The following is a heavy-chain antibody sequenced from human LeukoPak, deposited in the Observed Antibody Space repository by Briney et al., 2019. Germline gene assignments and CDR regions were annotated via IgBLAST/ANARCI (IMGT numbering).Heavy chain of an antibody. CDR2: MNPNSGNT. V-gene: IGHV1-8*01. CDR1: GYTFTSYD. J-gene: IGHJ5*02. D-gene: IGHD3-3*01. CDR3: ARDRGSFWSGYYSWGWFDP. Sequence: GASVKVSCKASGYTFTSYDINWVRQATGQGLEWMGWMNPNSGNTGYAQKFQGRVTMTRNTSISTAYMELSSLRSEDTAVYYCARDRGSFWSGYYSWGWFDPWGQGTLVTVSS.